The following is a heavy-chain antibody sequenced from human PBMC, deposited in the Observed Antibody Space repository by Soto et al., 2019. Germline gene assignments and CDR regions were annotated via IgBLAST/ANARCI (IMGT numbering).Heavy chain of an antibody. CDR2: IIPIFGTA. CDR1: GYAFASYD. CDR3: ARGARDYSNYEDYYYYGMDV. V-gene: IGHV1-69*13. J-gene: IGHJ6*02. D-gene: IGHD4-4*01. Sequence: SVKVCCEASGYAFASYDRRWVGQAPGQGLECMGGIIPIFGTANYAQKLQGRVTITADESTSTAYMELSSLRSEDTAVYYCARGARDYSNYEDYYYYGMDVWGQGTTVTVSS.